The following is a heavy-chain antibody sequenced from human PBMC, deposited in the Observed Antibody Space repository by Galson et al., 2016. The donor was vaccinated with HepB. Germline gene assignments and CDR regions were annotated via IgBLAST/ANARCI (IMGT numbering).Heavy chain of an antibody. CDR1: GFSFTNYW. J-gene: IGHJ4*02. CDR2: IDPSDSYT. CDR3: ARHVARAEYYFDY. D-gene: IGHD4/OR15-4a*01. Sequence: QSGAEVKKPGESLRISCNGSGFSFTNYWISWVRQMPGKGLEWMGRIDPSDSYTNYSPFFQGHVTISADKSISTAYLQWSSLKASDTAMYYCARHVARAEYYFDYWGQGTLVTVSS. V-gene: IGHV5-10-1*01.